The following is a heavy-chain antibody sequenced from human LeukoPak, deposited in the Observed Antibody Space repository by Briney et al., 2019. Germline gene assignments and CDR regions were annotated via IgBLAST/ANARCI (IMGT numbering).Heavy chain of an antibody. Sequence: ASVKVSCKASGGTFSSYAISWVRQAPGQGLEWMGRIIPILGIANYAQKFQGRATITADKSTSTAYMELSSLRSEDTAVYYCARDPWGYDFWHGSGPDYWGQGTLVTVSS. CDR2: IIPILGIA. J-gene: IGHJ4*02. D-gene: IGHD3-3*01. CDR3: ARDPWGYDFWHGSGPDY. V-gene: IGHV1-69*04. CDR1: GGTFSSYA.